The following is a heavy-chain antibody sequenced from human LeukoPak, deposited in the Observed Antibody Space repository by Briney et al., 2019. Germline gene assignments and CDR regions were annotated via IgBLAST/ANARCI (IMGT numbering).Heavy chain of an antibody. CDR3: AKDFGPLRYFDWLFDY. CDR1: GFTFSSYA. J-gene: IGHJ4*02. D-gene: IGHD3-9*01. V-gene: IGHV3-23*01. Sequence: GGSLRLSCAASGFTFSSYAMSWVRQAPGKGLEWVSAISGSGGSTYYADSVKGRFTISRDNSKNTLYLQMNSLRAEDTAVYYCAKDFGPLRYFDWLFDYWGQGTLVTVSS. CDR2: ISGSGGST.